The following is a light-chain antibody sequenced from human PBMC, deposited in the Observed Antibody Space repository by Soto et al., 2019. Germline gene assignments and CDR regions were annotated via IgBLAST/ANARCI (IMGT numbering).Light chain of an antibody. V-gene: IGKV1-33*01. J-gene: IGKJ2*01. CDR1: RDIDNY. Sequence: DIQMTQSPSSLSASVGDRVTITCQASRDIDNYLNWYQQKPGKAPNLLIYDASNLETGGPLRFSGSRSGTHFTLTISSLQPEDIGTYWCDQYDNRPFTFGQGPKQEIK. CDR2: DAS. CDR3: DQYDNRPFT.